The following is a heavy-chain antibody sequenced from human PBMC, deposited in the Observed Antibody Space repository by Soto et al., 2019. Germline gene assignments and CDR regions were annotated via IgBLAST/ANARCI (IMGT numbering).Heavy chain of an antibody. J-gene: IGHJ6*03. D-gene: IGHD6-13*01. V-gene: IGHV4-4*01. CDR1: SGSISSNSW. CDR3: ERQTEGLPEQHHMDV. Sequence: TLSLTCAVSSGSISSNSWWTWVRQPPGKGLEWIGETHRSGTTNYSPSLKSRVTISVDTSKNQFSLRLSSVAAADTAMYFCERQTEGLPEQHHMDVWGKGTTVTVSS. CDR2: THRSGTT.